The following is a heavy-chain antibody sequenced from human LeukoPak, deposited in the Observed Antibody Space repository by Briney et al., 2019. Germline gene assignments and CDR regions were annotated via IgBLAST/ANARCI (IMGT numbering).Heavy chain of an antibody. CDR2: ISYDGSNK. CDR1: GFTFGRYA. V-gene: IGHV3-30-3*01. D-gene: IGHD1-26*01. CDR3: AVGLDGPFYFDY. J-gene: IGHJ4*02. Sequence: GGSLRLSCAASGFTFGRYAVHWVRQAPGMGLEWVALISYDGSNKYYADSVKGRFTISRDSSKNTLYVQMNSLRAEDTAVYYCAVGLDGPFYFDYWGQGTLVTVSS.